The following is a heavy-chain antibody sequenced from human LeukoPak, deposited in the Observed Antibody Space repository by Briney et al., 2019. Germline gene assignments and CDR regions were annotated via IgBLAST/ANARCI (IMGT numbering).Heavy chain of an antibody. CDR3: ARDSGIAAAGRVDY. CDR1: GDSVSSNSAA. J-gene: IGHJ4*02. Sequence: SQTLSLTCAISGDSVSSNSAAWNWIRQSPSTGLEWLGRTYYRSKWYNDYAVSVKSRITINPDTSKNQFSLQLNSVTPEDTAVYYYARDSGIAAAGRVDYWGQGTLVTVSS. D-gene: IGHD6-13*01. CDR2: TYYRSKWYN. V-gene: IGHV6-1*01.